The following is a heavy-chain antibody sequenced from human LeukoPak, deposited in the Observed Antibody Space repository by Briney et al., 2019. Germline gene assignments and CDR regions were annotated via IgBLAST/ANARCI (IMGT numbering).Heavy chain of an antibody. Sequence: GESLKISCQDSGYSFTDYWIGWVRQMPGKGLEWMGIIFPDDSDTKYSPSFQGQVTISVDKSISTAYLQWSSLKASDSAMYYCARHGPAGCIGGRCFTSFHYYGMDVWGQGTTVTVSS. V-gene: IGHV5-51*01. CDR3: ARHGPAGCIGGRCFTSFHYYGMDV. CDR1: GYSFTDYW. D-gene: IGHD2-15*01. J-gene: IGHJ6*02. CDR2: IFPDDSDT.